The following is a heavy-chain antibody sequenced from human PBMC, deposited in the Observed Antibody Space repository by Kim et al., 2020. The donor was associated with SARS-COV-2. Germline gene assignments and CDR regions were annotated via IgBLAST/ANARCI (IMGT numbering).Heavy chain of an antibody. CDR1: GYTFTNYA. CDR3: ARDLLHSGYDY. V-gene: IGHV1-3*01. D-gene: IGHD5-12*01. CDR2: INAGNANI. J-gene: IGHJ4*02. Sequence: ASVKVSCKASGYTFTNYAIQWVHQAPGQGLEWMGWINAGNANIKYSQKFRGRATLTWDTSASTAYMELSALTSEDTAVYYCARDLLHSGYDYWGQGTLVT.